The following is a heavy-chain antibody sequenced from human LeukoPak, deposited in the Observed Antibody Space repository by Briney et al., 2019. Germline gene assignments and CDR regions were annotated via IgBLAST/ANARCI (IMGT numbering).Heavy chain of an antibody. Sequence: GGSLRLSCSASGFTFSSYAMHWVRQAPGKGLEYVSAISSNGGSTYYADSVKGRFTISRDNSENTLYLQMSSLRAEDTAVYYCVKGQGIAVAALFDYWGQGTLVTVSS. D-gene: IGHD6-19*01. CDR2: ISSNGGST. CDR3: VKGQGIAVAALFDY. V-gene: IGHV3-64D*06. CDR1: GFTFSSYA. J-gene: IGHJ4*02.